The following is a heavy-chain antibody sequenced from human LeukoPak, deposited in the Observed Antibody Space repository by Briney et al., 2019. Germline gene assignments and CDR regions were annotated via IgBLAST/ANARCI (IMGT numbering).Heavy chain of an antibody. J-gene: IGHJ4*02. CDR3: ARDAYPFDY. V-gene: IGHV3-48*04. Sequence: GGSLRLSCAASGFTFSSYSMNWVRQAPGKGLEWVSYISSSSSTIYYADSVKGRFTISRDNAKNSLYLQMNSLRAEDTAVYYCARDAYPFDYWGQGTLVTVSS. D-gene: IGHD3-16*01. CDR2: ISSSSSTI. CDR1: GFTFSSYS.